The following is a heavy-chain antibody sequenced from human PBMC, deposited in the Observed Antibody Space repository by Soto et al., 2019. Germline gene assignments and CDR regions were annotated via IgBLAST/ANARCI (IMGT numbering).Heavy chain of an antibody. J-gene: IGHJ5*02. D-gene: IGHD3-3*01. CDR3: ARDLENNAFDP. CDR2: IYYSGST. Sequence: SETLSLTCTVSGGSISSSSYYWGWIRQPPGKGLEWIGSIYYSGSTYYNPSLKSRVTISVDTSKNQFSLKLSSVTAADTAVYYCARDLENNAFDPWGQGTLVTVSS. CDR1: GGSISSSSYY. V-gene: IGHV4-39*07.